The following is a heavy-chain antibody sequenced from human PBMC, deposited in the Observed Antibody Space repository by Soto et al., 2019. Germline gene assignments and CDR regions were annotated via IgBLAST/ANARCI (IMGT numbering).Heavy chain of an antibody. Sequence: EVQLVESGGGLVKSGGSLRLSCAGSGFTFSNAWMNWVRQAPGKGLEWVGRIKSKTDGGTTDYIAPVKGRFTISRDDSKNTVYLQMSSLKAEDTALYYCTPHDPFIYDGSCCDHWGQGTLVTVSS. V-gene: IGHV3-15*07. CDR3: TPHDPFIYDGSCCDH. CDR2: IKSKTDGGTT. D-gene: IGHD3-22*01. J-gene: IGHJ4*02. CDR1: GFTFSNAW.